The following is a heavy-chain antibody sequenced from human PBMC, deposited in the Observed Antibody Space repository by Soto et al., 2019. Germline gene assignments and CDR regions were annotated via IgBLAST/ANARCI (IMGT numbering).Heavy chain of an antibody. D-gene: IGHD2-2*01. CDR2: ITGSGAGS. V-gene: IGHV3-23*01. J-gene: IGHJ5*02. Sequence: EVQLLESGGGWLQPGGSLRLSCAASGFTFSSYAMNWVRQAPGKGLEWVSGITGSGAGSYYSDSVKGRFTSSRDNSKNPLYLQMNSLRAEDTAVYYCAKASSNSWPSVWFDPWCQGPLVTGSS. CDR3: AKASSNSWPSVWFDP. CDR1: GFTFSSYA.